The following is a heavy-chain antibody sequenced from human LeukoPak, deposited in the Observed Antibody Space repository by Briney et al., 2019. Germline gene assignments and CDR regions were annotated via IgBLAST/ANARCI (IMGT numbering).Heavy chain of an antibody. CDR1: GYTFTGYY. CDR2: ISAYNGNT. D-gene: IGHD3-9*01. V-gene: IGHV1-18*04. CDR3: ARDXSXAPLDXXXXXXXXXXXXXXXXAPXFD. Sequence: ASVKVSCKASGYTFTGYYIHWVRQAPGQGLEWMGWISAYNGNTNYAQKLQGRVTMTTDTSTSTAYMELRSLRSDDTAVYYCARDXSXAPLDXXXXXXXXXXXXXXXXAPXFD. J-gene: IGHJ4*01.